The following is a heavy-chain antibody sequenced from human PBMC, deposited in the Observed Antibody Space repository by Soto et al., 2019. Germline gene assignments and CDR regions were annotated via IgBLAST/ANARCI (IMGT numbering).Heavy chain of an antibody. V-gene: IGHV3-9*01. CDR2: ISWNSGSM. D-gene: IGHD1-20*01. J-gene: IGHJ3*02. Sequence: VQLVESGGGLVQPGTSLRLSCAASGFTFHDFAMHWVRQAPGKGLEWGSGISWNSGSMGYADSVNGRVIISRDNAMNSLYMQMNSLRAEDTALYYCAKDKGYNWNDVAAFDIWGQGTMVTVSS. CDR1: GFTFHDFA. CDR3: AKDKGYNWNDVAAFDI.